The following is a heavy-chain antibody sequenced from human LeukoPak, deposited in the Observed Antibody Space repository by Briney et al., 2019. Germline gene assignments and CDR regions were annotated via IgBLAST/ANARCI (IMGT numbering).Heavy chain of an antibody. J-gene: IGHJ4*02. CDR3: AERPSYFDY. CDR1: GFTFSTYA. Sequence: PGGSLRLSCAASGFTFSTYAMGWVRQAPGKGLEWVSSINNSGGDTFYADSVKGRFTISRDNSKNTLYLQLNSLRAEDTAVYYCAERPSYFDYWGQGTLVTVSS. CDR2: INNSGGDT. V-gene: IGHV3-23*01.